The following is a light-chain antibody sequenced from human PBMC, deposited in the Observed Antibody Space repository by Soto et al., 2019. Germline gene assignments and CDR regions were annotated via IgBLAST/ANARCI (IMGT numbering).Light chain of an antibody. CDR1: SSDVGGYNF. CDR3: CSYAGSSTYV. CDR2: EGS. Sequence: QSALTQPASVSGSPGQSITISCTGTSSDVGGYNFVAWYQQYPGKAPKVMIYEGSQRPSGVSTRFSGSRSGNTASLTISGLQPEDEADYYCCSYAGSSTYVFGNGTKLTVL. J-gene: IGLJ1*01. V-gene: IGLV2-23*01.